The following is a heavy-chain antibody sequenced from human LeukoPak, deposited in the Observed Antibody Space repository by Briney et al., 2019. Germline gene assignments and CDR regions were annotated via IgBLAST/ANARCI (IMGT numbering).Heavy chain of an antibody. CDR1: GFTFSSYA. D-gene: IGHD3-22*01. CDR3: AKDGMVYDSSYFDY. Sequence: PGGSLRLSCAASGFTFSSYAMSWVRQAPGKGLEWVSAISGSGGSTYYADSVKGRFTISRDNSRNTLYLQMNSLRAEDTAIYYCAKDGMVYDSSYFDYWGQGTLVTVSS. CDR2: ISGSGGST. V-gene: IGHV3-23*01. J-gene: IGHJ4*02.